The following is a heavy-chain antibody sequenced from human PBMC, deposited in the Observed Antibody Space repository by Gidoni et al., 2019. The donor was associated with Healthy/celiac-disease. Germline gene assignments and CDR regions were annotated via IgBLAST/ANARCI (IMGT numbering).Heavy chain of an antibody. CDR3: ARRRVAYFDY. V-gene: IGHV4-39*01. Sequence: QLQLQESGPGLVKPSETLSLTCTVSGGSISSSSYYWGWSRQPPGKGLEWIGSIYYSGSTYYNPSLKSRVTISVDTSKNQFSLKLSSVTAADTAVYYCARRRVAYFDYWGQGTLVTVSS. CDR2: IYYSGST. J-gene: IGHJ4*02. CDR1: GGSISSSSYY. D-gene: IGHD2-15*01.